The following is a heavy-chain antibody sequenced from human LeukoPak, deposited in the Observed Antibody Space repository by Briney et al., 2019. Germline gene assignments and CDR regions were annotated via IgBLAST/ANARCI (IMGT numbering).Heavy chain of an antibody. D-gene: IGHD3-10*01. Sequence: GESLKISCKVFGYTFTSYWIGWVRQMPGKGLEWMGIIYPSDSDTRYSPSFQGQVTISADKSISTAYLQWSSLKASDTAMYYCARGYPMVRGEPFYGMDVWGQGTTVTVSS. V-gene: IGHV5-51*01. J-gene: IGHJ6*02. CDR1: GYTFTSYW. CDR2: IYPSDSDT. CDR3: ARGYPMVRGEPFYGMDV.